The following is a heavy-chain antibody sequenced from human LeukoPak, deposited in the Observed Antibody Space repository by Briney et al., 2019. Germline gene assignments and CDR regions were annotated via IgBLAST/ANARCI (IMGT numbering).Heavy chain of an antibody. V-gene: IGHV7-4-1*02. J-gene: IGHJ4*02. CDR3: TRSFPFAH. D-gene: IGHD3-10*01. Sequence: ASVKVSCKASGYTFTTYSINWVRQAPGQGLECMGWFNTETGKTTYAQGFTGRFVFSLDTSVSTAYLQISSLQPEDTAVYYCTRSFPFAHWGQGTLVTVSS. CDR1: GYTFTTYS. CDR2: FNTETGKT.